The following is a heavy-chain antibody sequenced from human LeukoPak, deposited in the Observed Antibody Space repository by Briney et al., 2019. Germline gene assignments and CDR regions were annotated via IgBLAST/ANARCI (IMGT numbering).Heavy chain of an antibody. CDR2: VNLQGST. Sequence: SETLSLTCGVSGGSITHTNYWNWVREPPAKGLEWIGEVNLQGSTNSNPSLLGRVALAVDTSENHISLQLTSVTAADTAVYYCAREGGPYRPLDYSGQGTLVTVSS. V-gene: IGHV4-4*02. J-gene: IGHJ4*02. CDR1: GGSITHTNY. CDR3: AREGGPYRPLDY.